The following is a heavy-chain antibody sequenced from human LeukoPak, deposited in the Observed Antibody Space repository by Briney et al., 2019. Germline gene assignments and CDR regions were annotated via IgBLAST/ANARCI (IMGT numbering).Heavy chain of an antibody. Sequence: GGSLRLSCAASGFTFSSYAMSWVRQAPGKGLEWVSAISGSGGSTYYADSVKGRFTISRDNSKNTLYLQMNSLRAEDAAVYYCAKAYYYDSSGYYSLYYYYYYGMDVWGQGTTVTVSS. J-gene: IGHJ6*02. CDR1: GFTFSSYA. CDR2: ISGSGGST. V-gene: IGHV3-23*01. D-gene: IGHD3-22*01. CDR3: AKAYYYDSSGYYSLYYYYYYGMDV.